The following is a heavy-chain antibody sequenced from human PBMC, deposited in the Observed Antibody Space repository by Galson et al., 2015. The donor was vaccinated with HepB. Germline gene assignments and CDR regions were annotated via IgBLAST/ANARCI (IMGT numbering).Heavy chain of an antibody. Sequence: SLRLSCAASGFTFSGSAIHWVRQASGRGLEWVGRIGSKADSYATAYTASVQGRFTISRDDSKNTAYLQMKRLKTEDTAVYYCIRLGNLVGYSSSWDQGTLVTVSS. CDR3: IRLGNLVGYSSS. V-gene: IGHV3-73*01. CDR1: GFTFSGSA. D-gene: IGHD6-13*01. CDR2: IGSKADSYAT. J-gene: IGHJ4*02.